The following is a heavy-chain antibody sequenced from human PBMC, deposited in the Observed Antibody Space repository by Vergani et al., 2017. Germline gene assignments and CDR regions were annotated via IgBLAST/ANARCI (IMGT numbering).Heavy chain of an antibody. CDR3: ASKRGACRAAYCHSYDF. J-gene: IGHJ4*02. Sequence: QVQLQESGPGLVKPSETLSLTCTVSGDSVISTDYHWGWIRQPPGKGLEWIGSMDYSWSTSYNPSLESRISISLETPKNQFSLRLTSVTAADTAVYYCASKRGACRAAYCHSYDFWGPGTLVGVSS. CDR1: GDSVISTDYH. CDR2: MDYSWST. D-gene: IGHD2-15*01. V-gene: IGHV4-39*01.